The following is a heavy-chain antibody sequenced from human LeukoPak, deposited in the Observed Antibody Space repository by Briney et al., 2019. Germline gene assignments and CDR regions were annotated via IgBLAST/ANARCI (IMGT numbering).Heavy chain of an antibody. CDR3: ARDRDDGGFEY. D-gene: IGHD4-23*01. Sequence: PGGSLRLSCAASGFTFSSYWMSWVRQAPGKGLESVANIKQDGSEKYYVDSVKGRFTISRDSAKNSLYLQMNSLRAEDTAVYYCARDRDDGGFEYWGQGTLVTVSS. J-gene: IGHJ4*02. CDR1: GFTFSSYW. CDR2: IKQDGSEK. V-gene: IGHV3-7*01.